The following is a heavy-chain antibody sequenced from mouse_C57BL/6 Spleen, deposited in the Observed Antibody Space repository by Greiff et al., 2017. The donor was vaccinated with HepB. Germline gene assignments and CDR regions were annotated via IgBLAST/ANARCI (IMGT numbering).Heavy chain of an antibody. V-gene: IGHV1-63*01. D-gene: IGHD2-3*01. CDR2: IYPGGGYT. Sequence: VKLQQSGAELVRPGTSVKMSCKASGYTFTNYWIGWAKQRPGHGLEWIGDIYPGGGYTNYNEKFKGKATLTADKSSSTAYMQFSSLTSEDSAIYYCARWTYDGYYKYFDYWGQGTTLTVSS. CDR1: GYTFTNYW. CDR3: ARWTYDGYYKYFDY. J-gene: IGHJ2*01.